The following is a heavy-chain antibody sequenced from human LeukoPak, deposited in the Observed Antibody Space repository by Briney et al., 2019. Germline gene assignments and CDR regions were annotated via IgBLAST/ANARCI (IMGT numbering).Heavy chain of an antibody. CDR3: ARDLWEGSQDRYFDY. D-gene: IGHD1-26*01. CDR1: GGSISSGGYY. Sequence: SEALSLTCTVTGGSISSGGYYWSWIRQPPGKGLEWIGYIYHSGSTYYNPSLKSRVTISVDRSKNQFSLKLSSVTAADTAVYYCARDLWEGSQDRYFDYWGQGTLVTVSS. J-gene: IGHJ4*02. V-gene: IGHV4-30-2*01. CDR2: IYHSGST.